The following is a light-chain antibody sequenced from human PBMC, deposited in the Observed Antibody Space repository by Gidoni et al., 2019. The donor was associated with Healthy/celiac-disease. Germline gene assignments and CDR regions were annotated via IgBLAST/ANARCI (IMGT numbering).Light chain of an antibody. Sequence: EIVLTQSTGTLSLSPGERATLSCRASQSVSSSYLAWYQQKPGQAPRLLIYGASSRATGIPDMFSGSGSGTDFTLTISRLEPEDFAVYYCQQYGSSPWTFGQGTKVEIK. V-gene: IGKV3-20*01. J-gene: IGKJ1*01. CDR1: QSVSSSY. CDR2: GAS. CDR3: QQYGSSPWT.